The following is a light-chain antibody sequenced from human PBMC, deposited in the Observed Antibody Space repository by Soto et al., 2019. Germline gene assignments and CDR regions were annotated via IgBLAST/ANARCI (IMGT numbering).Light chain of an antibody. J-gene: IGKJ2*01. Sequence: EIVMTQSPATLSVSPGERATLSCRASQSVSSNLAWYQQKPGQAPRLLIYGASTRATGIPARFSGSGSGTEFTLTINSLQSEDFAVYHCKHYNSWPGFGQGTKVDIK. CDR3: KHYNSWPG. CDR2: GAS. V-gene: IGKV3-15*01. CDR1: QSVSSN.